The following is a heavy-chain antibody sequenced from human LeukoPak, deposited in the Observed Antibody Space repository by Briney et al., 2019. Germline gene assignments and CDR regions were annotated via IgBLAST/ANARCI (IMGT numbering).Heavy chain of an antibody. Sequence: GGSLRLSCAASGITFNSYTMDWVRQAPGKGLEWVSSISSSSSYIYYAASVKGRFTISRDNAKNSLYLQMNRLRAEDTAVYYCARERQLERLAFGKEGSAFDYWGQGTLVTVSS. V-gene: IGHV3-21*01. CDR1: GITFNSYT. CDR3: ARERQLERLAFGKEGSAFDY. J-gene: IGHJ4*02. D-gene: IGHD1-1*01. CDR2: ISSSSSYI.